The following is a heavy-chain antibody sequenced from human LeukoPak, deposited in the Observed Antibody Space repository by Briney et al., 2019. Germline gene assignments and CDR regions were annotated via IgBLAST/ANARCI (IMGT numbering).Heavy chain of an antibody. CDR1: GGTLSNYA. J-gene: IGHJ4*02. CDR3: ARDFVWFGESSPAAY. V-gene: IGHV1-69*13. CDR2: ISPIFVTA. D-gene: IGHD3-10*01. Sequence: GASVKVSCKASGGTLSNYAINWARQAPGQGAEWMGRISPIFVTASSTQRFQGRVTITADESTSTAYMELSSLRSDDTAVYYCARDFVWFGESSPAAYWGQGTLVTVSS.